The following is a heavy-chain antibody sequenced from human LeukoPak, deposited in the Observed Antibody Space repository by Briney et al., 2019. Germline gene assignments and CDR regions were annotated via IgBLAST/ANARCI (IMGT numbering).Heavy chain of an antibody. V-gene: IGHV1-2*02. Sequence: GASVKVSCKASGYTFTGYYMHWVRQAPGQGLEWMGWINPNSGGTNYAQKFQGRVTMTRDTSISTAYMELSRLRSDDTAVYYCARLGRSKGSGWYYDYWGQGTLVTVSS. CDR2: INPNSGGT. J-gene: IGHJ4*02. CDR3: ARLGRSKGSGWYYDY. CDR1: GYTFTGYY. D-gene: IGHD6-19*01.